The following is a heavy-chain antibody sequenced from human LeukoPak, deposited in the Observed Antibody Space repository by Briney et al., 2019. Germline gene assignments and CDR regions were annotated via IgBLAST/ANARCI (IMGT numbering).Heavy chain of an antibody. CDR3: ARALVRGYSYGPFDY. D-gene: IGHD5-18*01. CDR2: ISYDGRNK. CDR1: RFTLSSYS. Sequence: GGSLRLSCAASRFTLSSYSMHWVRQAPGKGLEWVSLISYDGRNKYYADSVKARFTISRDNSKNTLYLQMNSLRVEDTAVYYCARALVRGYSYGPFDYWGQGTLVTVSS. V-gene: IGHV3-30*04. J-gene: IGHJ4*02.